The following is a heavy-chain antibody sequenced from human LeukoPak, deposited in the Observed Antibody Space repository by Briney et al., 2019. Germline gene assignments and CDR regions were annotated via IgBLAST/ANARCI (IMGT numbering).Heavy chain of an antibody. V-gene: IGHV3-21*01. J-gene: IGHJ4*02. CDR3: ARSRSGTYGAFDS. CDR2: ISSTSSSI. D-gene: IGHD1-26*01. CDR1: GFTFSNYN. Sequence: PGGSLRLSCAASGFTFSNYNMNWVRQAPGKGLEWVSSISSTSSSIYYAGSVKGRFTISRDNAKNSLYLQMNSLGAEDTAVYYCARSRSGTYGAFDSWGQGTLVTVSS.